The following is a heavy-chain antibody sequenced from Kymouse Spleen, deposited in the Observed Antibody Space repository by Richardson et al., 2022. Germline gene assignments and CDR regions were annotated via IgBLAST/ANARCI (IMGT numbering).Heavy chain of an antibody. D-gene: IGHD2-2*02. V-gene: IGHV3-15*01. CDR3: TTDRHIVVVPAARNYYGMDV. CDR1: GFTFSNAW. Sequence: EVQLVESGGGLVKPGGSLRLSCAASGFTFSNAWMSWVRQAPGKGLEWVGRIKSKTDGGTTDYAAPVKGRFTISRDDSKNTLYLQMNSLKTEDTAVYYCTTDRHIVVVPAARNYYGMDVWGQGTTVTVSS. CDR2: IKSKTDGGTT. J-gene: IGHJ6*02.